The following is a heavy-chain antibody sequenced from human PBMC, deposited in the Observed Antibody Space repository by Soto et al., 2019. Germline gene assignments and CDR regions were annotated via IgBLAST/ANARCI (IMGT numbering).Heavy chain of an antibody. J-gene: IGHJ4*02. Sequence: SETLSLTCAVYGGSFSGYYWSWIRQPPGKGLEWIGEINHNGSTNYNPSLKSRVTISVDTSKNQFSLKLSSVTAADTAVYYCARVVIVVVPAAIAGFDYWGQGTLVTVSS. D-gene: IGHD2-2*02. CDR1: GGSFSGYY. CDR2: INHNGST. V-gene: IGHV4-34*01. CDR3: ARVVIVVVPAAIAGFDY.